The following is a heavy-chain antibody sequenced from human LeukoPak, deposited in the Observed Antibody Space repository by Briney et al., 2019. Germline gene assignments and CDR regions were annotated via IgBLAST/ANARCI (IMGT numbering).Heavy chain of an antibody. Sequence: SETQSLTCTVSGGSISSYYWSWIRQPPGKGLEWIGYIYYSGSTNYNPSLKSRVTISVDTSKNQFSLKLSSVTAADTAVYYCAGGSPPVYYYYYGMDVWGQGTTVTVSS. CDR2: IYYSGST. V-gene: IGHV4-59*12. J-gene: IGHJ6*02. D-gene: IGHD1-26*01. CDR3: AGGSPPVYYYYYGMDV. CDR1: GGSISSYY.